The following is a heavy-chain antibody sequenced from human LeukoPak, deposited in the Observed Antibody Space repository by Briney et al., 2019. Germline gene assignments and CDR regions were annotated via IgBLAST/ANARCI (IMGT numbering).Heavy chain of an antibody. CDR2: ISAYNGNT. Sequence: ASVNVSCKASGYTFTSYGISWVRQAPGQGLEWMGWISAYNGNTNYAQKFQGWVTMTRDTSISTAYMELSRLRSDDTAVYYCARGQWGWGSLEAFDIWGQGTMVTVSS. CDR3: ARGQWGWGSLEAFDI. J-gene: IGHJ3*02. CDR1: GYTFTSYG. D-gene: IGHD3-16*02. V-gene: IGHV1-18*01.